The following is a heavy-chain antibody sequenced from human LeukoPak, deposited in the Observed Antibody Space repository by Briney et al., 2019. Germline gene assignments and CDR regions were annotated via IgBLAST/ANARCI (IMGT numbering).Heavy chain of an antibody. CDR3: ASIWSYDAFDI. J-gene: IGHJ3*02. Sequence: GGSLRLSCAASGFTFSSYGMHWVRQAPGKGLEWVAVIWYDGSNKYYADSVKGRFTISRDNSKNTLYLQMNSLRAEDTAVYYCASIWSYDAFDIWGQGTMVTVPS. D-gene: IGHD1-26*01. CDR2: IWYDGSNK. CDR1: GFTFSSYG. V-gene: IGHV3-33*01.